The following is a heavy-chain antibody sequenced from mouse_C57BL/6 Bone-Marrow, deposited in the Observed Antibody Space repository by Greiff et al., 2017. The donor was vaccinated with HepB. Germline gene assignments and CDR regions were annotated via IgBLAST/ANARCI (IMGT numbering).Heavy chain of an antibody. Sequence: VQLQESGPELVKPGASVKISCKASGYAFSSSWMNWVKQRPGKGLEWIGRIYPGDGDTNYNGKFKGKATLTADKSSSTAYMQLSSLTSEDSAVYFCARGVYGIYDFDYWGQGTTLTVSS. V-gene: IGHV1-82*01. J-gene: IGHJ2*01. CDR1: GYAFSSSW. D-gene: IGHD2-1*01. CDR2: IYPGDGDT. CDR3: ARGVYGIYDFDY.